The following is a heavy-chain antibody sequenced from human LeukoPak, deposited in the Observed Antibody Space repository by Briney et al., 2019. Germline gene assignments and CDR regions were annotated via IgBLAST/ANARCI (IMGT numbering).Heavy chain of an antibody. Sequence: ASVKVSCKASGYTFTGYYIHWVRQAPGQGLEWVGRINPNNGGTNYAQKFQGRVTMTRDMSMSTANMELSRLRSDDTAVYYCAGEDNSSGYRPFDIWGQGTMVTVPS. CDR2: INPNNGGT. J-gene: IGHJ3*02. CDR1: GYTFTGYY. V-gene: IGHV1-2*06. D-gene: IGHD3-22*01. CDR3: AGEDNSSGYRPFDI.